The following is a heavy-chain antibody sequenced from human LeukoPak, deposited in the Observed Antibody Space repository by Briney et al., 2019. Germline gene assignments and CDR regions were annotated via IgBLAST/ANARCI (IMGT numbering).Heavy chain of an antibody. Sequence: GGSLRLSCAASGFTFSSYGMHWVRQAPGKGLEGVAVISYDGSNKYYADSVKGRFTISRDNSKNTLYLQMNSLRAEDTAVYYCAKEGGFGEFLFNYYYYGMDVWGKGTTVTVSS. CDR2: ISYDGSNK. V-gene: IGHV3-30*18. CDR1: GFTFSSYG. CDR3: AKEGGFGEFLFNYYYYGMDV. J-gene: IGHJ6*04. D-gene: IGHD3-10*01.